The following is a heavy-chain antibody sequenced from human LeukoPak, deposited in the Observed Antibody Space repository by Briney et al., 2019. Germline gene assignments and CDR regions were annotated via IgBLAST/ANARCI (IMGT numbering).Heavy chain of an antibody. CDR3: ARTGPGLTSEIGWFDP. CDR2: IYTSGST. CDR1: GGSISSGDYY. D-gene: IGHD3-3*01. J-gene: IGHJ5*02. V-gene: IGHV4-61*02. Sequence: PSQTLSLTCTVSGGSISSGDYYWSWIRQPPGKGLEWIGRIYTSGSTNYNPSLKSRVTMSVDTSKNQFSLKLSSVTAADTAVYYCARTGPGLTSEIGWFDPWGQGTLVTVSS.